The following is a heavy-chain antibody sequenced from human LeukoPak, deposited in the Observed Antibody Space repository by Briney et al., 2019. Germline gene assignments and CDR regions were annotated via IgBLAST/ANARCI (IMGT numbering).Heavy chain of an antibody. D-gene: IGHD1-26*01. J-gene: IGHJ6*02. CDR3: AKERWESPYYYFGMDV. Sequence: SVKVSCKASGGTFSSYAISWVRQAPGQGLEWMGGIIPIFGTANYAQKFQGRVTITADESTSTAYMELSSLTSEDTAVYYCAKERWESPYYYFGMDVWGQGTTVTVSS. CDR2: IIPIFGTA. V-gene: IGHV1-69*13. CDR1: GGTFSSYA.